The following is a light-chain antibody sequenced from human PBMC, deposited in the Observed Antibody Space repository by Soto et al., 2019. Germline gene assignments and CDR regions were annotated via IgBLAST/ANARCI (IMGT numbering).Light chain of an antibody. V-gene: IGKV1-39*01. Sequence: DIQMTQSPSSLSASVGDRVTITCRASQSISSYLNWYQQKPGKAPKLLIYAASSLQSGVPSRFSGSGSGTDFTLTISSLQPEDFATYYCKQSYSTPRTFGQGTKVAIK. CDR1: QSISSY. CDR2: AAS. J-gene: IGKJ1*01. CDR3: KQSYSTPRT.